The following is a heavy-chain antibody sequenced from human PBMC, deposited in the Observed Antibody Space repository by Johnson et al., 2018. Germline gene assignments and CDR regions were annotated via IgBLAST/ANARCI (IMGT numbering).Heavy chain of an antibody. D-gene: IGHD3-22*01. V-gene: IGHV3-30-3*01. CDR2: ISYDGSEK. CDR3: ARPGYSGSSGYHCAFDI. J-gene: IGHJ3*02. Sequence: QVQLVQSGGGVVQPGRSLRLSCAASGFTFSRYSMQWVRQAPGKGLEWVAVISYDGSEKYYGDSVKGRFTISRDNSKSTLYLQMNGLRADDTALYYCARPGYSGSSGYHCAFDIWGQGTMVTVSS. CDR1: GFTFSRYS.